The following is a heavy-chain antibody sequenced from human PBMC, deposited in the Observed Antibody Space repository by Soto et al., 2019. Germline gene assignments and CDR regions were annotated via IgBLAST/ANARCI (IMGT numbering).Heavy chain of an antibody. CDR2: VYTGST. V-gene: IGHV4-39*01. CDR1: GDFIKSSNYW. D-gene: IGHD6-19*01. Sequence: QLQLQESGPGLVKPSETLSLTCNVSGDFIKSSNYWWGWIRQPPGTGLQWIGSVYTGSTYYNPSLKSRLIISGDTSTNQLSLRLSSVTAADTAVYYCARLHQWLAPPIVWGQGTLVTVSS. J-gene: IGHJ4*02. CDR3: ARLHQWLAPPIV.